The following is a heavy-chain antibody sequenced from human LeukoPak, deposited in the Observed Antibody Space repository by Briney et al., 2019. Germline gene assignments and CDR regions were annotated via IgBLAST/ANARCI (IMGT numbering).Heavy chain of an antibody. V-gene: IGHV4-39*02. J-gene: IGHJ3*02. Sequence: SETLSLTCTVSGGSISSSSYYWGWIRQPPGKGLEWIGSIYYSGSTYYNPSLKSRVTISVDTSKNQFSTKLSSVPAADTAVYDCAREDYGGNNDFDIWGQGTMVTVSS. CDR3: AREDYGGNNDFDI. CDR2: IYYSGST. D-gene: IGHD4-23*01. CDR1: GGSISSSSYY.